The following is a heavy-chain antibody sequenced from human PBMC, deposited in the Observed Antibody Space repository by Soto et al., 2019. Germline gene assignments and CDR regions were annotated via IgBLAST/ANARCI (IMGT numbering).Heavy chain of an antibody. CDR2: INPNSGGT. J-gene: IGHJ4*02. D-gene: IGHD3-22*01. CDR1: GYTFTGYY. CDR3: ARVGGRKYYYDSSGYYYAY. Sequence: ASVKVSFKASGYTFTGYYMHWVRQAPGQGLEWMGWINPNSGGTNYAQKFQGRVTMTRDTSISTAYMELSRLRSDDTAVYYCARVGGRKYYYDSSGYYYAYWGQGTLVTVSS. V-gene: IGHV1-2*02.